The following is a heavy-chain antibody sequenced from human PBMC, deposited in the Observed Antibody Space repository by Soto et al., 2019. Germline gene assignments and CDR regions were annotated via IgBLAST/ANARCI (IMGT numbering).Heavy chain of an antibody. D-gene: IGHD2-21*01. J-gene: IGHJ4*02. CDR2: ISGSGGST. Sequence: AGGSLRLSCAASGFTFSSYAMSWVRQAPGKGLEWVSAISGSGGSTYYADSVKGRFTISRDNSKNTLYLQMNSLRAEDTAVYYCAMTHPPHRIAGYYLDNLGKGALDTVS. CDR3: AMTHPPHRIAGYYLDN. V-gene: IGHV3-23*01. CDR1: GFTFSSYA.